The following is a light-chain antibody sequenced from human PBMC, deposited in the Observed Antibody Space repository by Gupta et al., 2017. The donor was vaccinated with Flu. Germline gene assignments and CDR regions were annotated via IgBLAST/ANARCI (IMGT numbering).Light chain of an antibody. Sequence: QSVLTQPPSVSGAPGQRVTISCTGSSSNIGAGYDVHWHQHLPGTAPKLLIYGSSNRPSGVPDRFSGSKSTTSASLAITGLQAKDEADYYCQSYDSSHVVFGGGTKLTVL. CDR1: SSNIGAGYD. CDR3: QSYDSSHVV. J-gene: IGLJ2*01. V-gene: IGLV1-40*01. CDR2: GSS.